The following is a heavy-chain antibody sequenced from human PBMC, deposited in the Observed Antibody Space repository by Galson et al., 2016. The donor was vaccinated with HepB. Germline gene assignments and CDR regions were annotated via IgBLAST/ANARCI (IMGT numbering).Heavy chain of an antibody. CDR3: AKDVGTGGYTPGYYYGVDV. Sequence: SLRLSCAASGFTFDDYGMHWVRQAPAKGPEWVSGISWNSGSGGYADSVKRRFTISRDNAKNSLFLQMNSLRTEDTAFYYCAKDVGTGGYTPGYYYGVDVWGQGTTVTVSS. CDR2: ISWNSGSG. CDR1: GFTFDDYG. J-gene: IGHJ6*02. V-gene: IGHV3-9*01. D-gene: IGHD5-18*01.